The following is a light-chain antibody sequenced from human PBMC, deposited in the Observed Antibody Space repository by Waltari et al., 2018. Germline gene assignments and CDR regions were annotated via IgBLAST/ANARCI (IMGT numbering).Light chain of an antibody. CDR3: QQYLSTPPT. CDR2: WAS. J-gene: IGKJ1*01. V-gene: IGKV4-1*01. Sequence: DIVMTQSPDSLAVSLGERDTINCKSSQSVLYSSNNKNYLAWYQQKPGQPPKLLIYWASTRESGVPDRFSGSGSGTDFTLTISSLQAEDVAVYYCQQYLSTPPTFGQGTKVEIK. CDR1: QSVLYSSNNKNY.